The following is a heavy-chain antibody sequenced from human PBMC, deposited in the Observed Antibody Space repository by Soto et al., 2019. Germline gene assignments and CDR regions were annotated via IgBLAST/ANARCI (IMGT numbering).Heavy chain of an antibody. Sequence: EVQLVESGGGLIQPGGSLRLSCSASGFTVSSNYMSWVRQAPGKGLEWVSVIYSGGSTYYADSVKGRFTISRDNSKNTLYLQMNSRRAEDTAVYYCARADIARWAFDIWGQGTMVTVSS. CDR2: IYSGGST. CDR3: ARADIARWAFDI. V-gene: IGHV3-53*01. D-gene: IGHD6-13*01. CDR1: GFTVSSNY. J-gene: IGHJ3*02.